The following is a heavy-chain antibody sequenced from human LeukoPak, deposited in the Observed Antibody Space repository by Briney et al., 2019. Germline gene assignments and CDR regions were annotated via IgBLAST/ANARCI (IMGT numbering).Heavy chain of an antibody. V-gene: IGHV5-51*01. CDR3: ARQGVGATKDY. CDR2: IYPGDSET. Sequence: GESLKISCKGSGYSFTSYWIGWVRQMPGKGLEWMGIIYPGDSETRYSPSFQGQATISVDKSISTAYLQCSSLKASDTAMYYCARQGVGATKDYWGQGTLVTVSS. D-gene: IGHD1-26*01. CDR1: GYSFTSYW. J-gene: IGHJ4*02.